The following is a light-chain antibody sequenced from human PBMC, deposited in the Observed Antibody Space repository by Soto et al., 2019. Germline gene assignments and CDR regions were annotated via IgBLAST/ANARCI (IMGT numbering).Light chain of an antibody. CDR1: ENVGTN. CDR3: QQYNNWELS. CDR2: GSS. J-gene: IGKJ4*01. Sequence: IVLTQSPATLSVSPGERVTLSCRASENVGTNLAWYQQRPGQPPRLLIYGSSTRATGISATFSGSGSRTEFTLTISRLQSEDSAVYYCQQYNNWELSFGGGTRVEIK. V-gene: IGKV3D-15*01.